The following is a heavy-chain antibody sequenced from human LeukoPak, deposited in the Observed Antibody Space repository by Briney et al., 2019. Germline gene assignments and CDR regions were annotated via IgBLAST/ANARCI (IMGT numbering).Heavy chain of an antibody. CDR1: GFTFRGSA. J-gene: IGHJ6*02. Sequence: PGGSLRLSCAASGFTFRGSAMHWVRQASGKGLEWVGRIRSKANSYATAYAASVKGRFTISRDDSKNTAYLQMNSLKTEDTAVYYCTRHDYYYGMDVWGQGTTAAVSS. CDR3: TRHDYYYGMDV. CDR2: IRSKANSYAT. V-gene: IGHV3-73*01.